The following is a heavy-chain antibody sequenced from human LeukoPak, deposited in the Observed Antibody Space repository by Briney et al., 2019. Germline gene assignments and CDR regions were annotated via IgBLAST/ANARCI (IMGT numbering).Heavy chain of an antibody. J-gene: IGHJ6*03. CDR3: ARHLYYGSGSYYYYYMDV. CDR1: GGSISSSSYY. D-gene: IGHD3-10*01. V-gene: IGHV4-39*01. Sequence: SETLSLTCTVSGGSISSSSYYWGWIREPPGKGLEWIGSIYYSGSTYYNTSLKSRVPISVTTSKNQFSLKLSSVTAADTAVYYCARHLYYGSGSYYYYYMDVWGKGTPVTVSS. CDR2: IYYSGST.